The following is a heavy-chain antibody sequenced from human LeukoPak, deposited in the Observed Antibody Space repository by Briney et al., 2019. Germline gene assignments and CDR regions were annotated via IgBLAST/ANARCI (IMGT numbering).Heavy chain of an antibody. J-gene: IGHJ4*02. V-gene: IGHV3-23*01. CDR3: ARQGIAVAGPLDY. D-gene: IGHD6-19*01. Sequence: GGTLRLSCAASGFTFRTSGMSWVRQAPGKGLEWVSAISGSGVSTYYADSVKGRFTISRDNAKNSLYLQMNSLRAEDTAVYYCARQGIAVAGPLDYWGQGTLVTVSS. CDR2: ISGSGVST. CDR1: GFTFRTSG.